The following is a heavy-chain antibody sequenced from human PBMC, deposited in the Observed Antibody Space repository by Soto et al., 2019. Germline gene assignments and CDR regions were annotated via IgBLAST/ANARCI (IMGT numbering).Heavy chain of an antibody. CDR3: AGDPDSHYNDSHAASYP. Sequence: QVQLVQSGAEVKKPGSSVKVSCKASGGTFSTYTITWVRQAPGQGLEWMGRIIPIIGIINSAQKFQGRGTITADKVTGTAYREQTRLRSDDKAVYYCAGDPDSHYNDSHAASYPWGQGTLVTVSS. CDR2: IIPIIGII. V-gene: IGHV1-69*08. CDR1: GGTFSTYT. J-gene: IGHJ5*02. D-gene: IGHD3-22*01.